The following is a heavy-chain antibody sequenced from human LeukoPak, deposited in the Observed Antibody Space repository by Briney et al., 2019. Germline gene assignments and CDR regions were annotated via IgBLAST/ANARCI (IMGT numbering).Heavy chain of an antibody. CDR3: ATLRDQYSSSGSGYYYYYYYMDV. Sequence: PSETLSLTCTVSGGSISSYYWSWIRQPPGKGLEWIGYIYYSGSTNYNPSLKSRVTISVDTSKNQFSLKLSSVTAADTAVYYCATLRDQYSSSGSGYYYYYYYMDVWGKGTTVTVSS. CDR1: GGSISSYY. V-gene: IGHV4-59*01. J-gene: IGHJ6*03. CDR2: IYYSGST. D-gene: IGHD6-13*01.